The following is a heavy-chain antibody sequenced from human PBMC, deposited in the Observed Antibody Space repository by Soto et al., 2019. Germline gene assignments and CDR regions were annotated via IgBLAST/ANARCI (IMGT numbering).Heavy chain of an antibody. Sequence: EVQLLASGGGLAQPGGSLRLSCEGSKFTFSRYGMTWVRQAPGQGLQWVSTISGSGGYTYYTDSVKGRFTISRDNSNSXXXXXXXXXXXXXXXXXFXAKDLGGILGVDSWGQGIPVTVSS. J-gene: IGHJ4*02. CDR3: AKDLGGILGVDS. D-gene: IGHD3-10*01. V-gene: IGHV3-23*01. CDR2: ISGSGGYT. CDR1: KFTFSRYG.